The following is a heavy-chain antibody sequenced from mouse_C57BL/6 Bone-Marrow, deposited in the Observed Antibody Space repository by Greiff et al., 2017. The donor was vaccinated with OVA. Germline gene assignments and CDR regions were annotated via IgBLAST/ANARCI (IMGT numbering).Heavy chain of an antibody. Sequence: VQLQQSGAELARPGASVKLSCKASGYTFTSYGISWVKQRTGQGLEWIGEIYPRSGNTYYNEKFKGKATLTADKSSSTAYMELRSLTSEDSAVYFCARGGSYYGYDEKGFAYWGQGTLVTVSA. CDR2: IYPRSGNT. CDR1: GYTFTSYG. CDR3: ARGGSYYGYDEKGFAY. V-gene: IGHV1-81*01. J-gene: IGHJ3*01. D-gene: IGHD2-9*01.